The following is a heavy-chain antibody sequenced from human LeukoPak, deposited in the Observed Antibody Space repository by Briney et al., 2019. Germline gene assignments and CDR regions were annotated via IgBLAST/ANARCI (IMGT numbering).Heavy chain of an antibody. CDR1: GFTFSSYA. CDR3: AKELVRGYYDSSLPYYYYYYMDV. CDR2: ISYDGSNK. D-gene: IGHD3-22*01. Sequence: PGGSLRLSCAASGFTFSSYAMHWVRQAPGKGLEWVAVISYDGSNKYYADSVKGRFTISRDNSKSTLYLQMNSLRAEDTAVYYCAKELVRGYYDSSLPYYYYYYMDVWGKGTTVTVSS. V-gene: IGHV3-30*04. J-gene: IGHJ6*03.